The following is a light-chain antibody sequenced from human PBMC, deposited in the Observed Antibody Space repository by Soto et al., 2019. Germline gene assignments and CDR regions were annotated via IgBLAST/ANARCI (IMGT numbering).Light chain of an antibody. J-gene: IGKJ1*01. V-gene: IGKV3-15*01. Sequence: EIVMTQSPATLSVSPGERATLSCRASQSVSSNLVWYQQKPGQAPRLLIYGASTRATGIPARFSGSGSGTEFTLTISSRQSEDFAVYYCQHYNNWPRTFGQGTKVEIK. CDR2: GAS. CDR1: QSVSSN. CDR3: QHYNNWPRT.